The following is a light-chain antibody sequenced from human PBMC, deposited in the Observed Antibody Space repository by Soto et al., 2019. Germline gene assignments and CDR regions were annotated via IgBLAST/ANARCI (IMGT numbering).Light chain of an antibody. Sequence: AIRMTQPPSSLSASTGDRVTITFLASQGISSYLAWYQQKPGKAPKLLIYAASTLQSGVPSRFSGSGSGTDFTLTISCLQSEDFATYYCQQYYSYPLTFGGGTKVDI. CDR1: QGISSY. V-gene: IGKV1-8*01. CDR2: AAS. J-gene: IGKJ4*01. CDR3: QQYYSYPLT.